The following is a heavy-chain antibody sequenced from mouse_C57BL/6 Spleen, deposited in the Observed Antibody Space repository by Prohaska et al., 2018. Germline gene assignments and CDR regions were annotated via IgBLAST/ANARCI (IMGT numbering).Heavy chain of an antibody. D-gene: IGHD4-1*01. V-gene: IGHV4-1*01. CDR3: ASPNWDWYFDV. CDR1: GIDFSRYW. Sequence: EVKLLQSGGGLVQPGGSLKLSCAASGIDFSRYWMSWVRRAPGKGLEWIGEINPDSSTRNYAQYLKDKFIISRDNAKKTLYLQMSKVRSEDTAIYYCASPNWDWYFDVWGTGTTVTVSS. J-gene: IGHJ1*03. CDR2: INPDSSTR.